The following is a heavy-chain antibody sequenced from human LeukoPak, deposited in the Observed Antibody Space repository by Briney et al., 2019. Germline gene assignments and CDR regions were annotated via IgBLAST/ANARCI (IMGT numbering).Heavy chain of an antibody. V-gene: IGHV3-30*03. D-gene: IGHD6-13*01. CDR3: ARDHTASAQLVY. Sequence: PGGSLRLSCAASGFTFSSYGMHWVRQAPGKGLEWVAVISYDGSNKYYADSVKGRFTISRDNSKNTLYLQMNSLRAEDTAVYYCARDHTASAQLVYWGQGTLVTVSS. J-gene: IGHJ4*02. CDR2: ISYDGSNK. CDR1: GFTFSSYG.